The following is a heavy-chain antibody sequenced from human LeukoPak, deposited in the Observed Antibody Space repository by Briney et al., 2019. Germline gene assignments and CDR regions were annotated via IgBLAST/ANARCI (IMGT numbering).Heavy chain of an antibody. CDR1: GFTFSSYS. V-gene: IGHV3-21*01. CDR2: ISSSSSYI. J-gene: IGHJ4*02. Sequence: GGSPRLSCAASGFTFSSYSMNWVRQAPGKGLEWVSSISSSSSYIYYADSVKGRFTISRDNAKNSLYLQMNSLRAEDTAVYYCARESLRDGNILWGQGTLVTVSS. D-gene: IGHD5-24*01. CDR3: ARESLRDGNIL.